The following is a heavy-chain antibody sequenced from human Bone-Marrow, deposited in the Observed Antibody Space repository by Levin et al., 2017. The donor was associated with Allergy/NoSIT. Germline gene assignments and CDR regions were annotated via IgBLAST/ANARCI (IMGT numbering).Heavy chain of an antibody. Sequence: GGSLRLSCAASGFTFYNYVMNWVRQSPGKGLEWVSGISSSGGSTYYADSVKGRFTISRDNSKNTLYLQINSLRAEDTAVYYCAKAKSHLDYYGAGSYDCWGQGTLVTVSS. V-gene: IGHV3-23*01. CDR1: GFTFYNYV. J-gene: IGHJ4*02. D-gene: IGHD3-10*01. CDR2: ISSSGGST. CDR3: AKAKSHLDYYGAGSYDC.